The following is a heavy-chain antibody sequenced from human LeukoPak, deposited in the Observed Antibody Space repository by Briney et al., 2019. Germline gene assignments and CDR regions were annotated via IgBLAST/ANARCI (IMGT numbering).Heavy chain of an antibody. CDR2: INPSVGST. V-gene: IGHV1-46*01. Sequence: GASVKVSCKASGYTFTSYYMHWVRQAPGQGLEWMGIINPSVGSTSYAQKFQGRVTMTRDTSTSTVYMELSSLRSEDTAVYYCARVYYYDSSGPLGMDVWGQGTTVTVSS. CDR1: GYTFTSYY. D-gene: IGHD3-22*01. J-gene: IGHJ6*02. CDR3: ARVYYYDSSGPLGMDV.